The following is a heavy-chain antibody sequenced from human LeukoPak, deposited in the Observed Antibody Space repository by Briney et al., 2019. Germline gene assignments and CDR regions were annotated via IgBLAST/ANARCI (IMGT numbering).Heavy chain of an antibody. CDR2: IRYDGSNK. CDR1: GFTFGSYG. D-gene: IGHD3-3*01. CDR3: AKVGRYYDFWSGYHDNWYFDL. Sequence: PGGSLRLSCVASGFTFGSYGMHWVRQAPGKGLEGVTFIRYDGSNKNYADSVEGRFTISRDNSKNTLYLQMNSLRPEDTAMYYCAKVGRYYDFWSGYHDNWYFDLWGRGALVTVSS. V-gene: IGHV3-30*02. J-gene: IGHJ2*01.